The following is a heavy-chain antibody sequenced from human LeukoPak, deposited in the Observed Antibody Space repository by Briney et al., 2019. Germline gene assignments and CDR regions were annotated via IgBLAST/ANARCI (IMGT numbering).Heavy chain of an antibody. V-gene: IGHV3-11*04. D-gene: IGHD2-2*01. CDR1: GFTFSDYY. J-gene: IGHJ4*02. CDR2: ISSSGSTI. Sequence: GGSLRLSCAASGFTFSDYYMSWIRQAPGKGLEWVSYISSSGSTIYYADSVKGRFTISRDNSKNTLFLQMNSLTAEDTVVYYCARDYATAWHLDYWGQGTLVTVSS. CDR3: ARDYATAWHLDY.